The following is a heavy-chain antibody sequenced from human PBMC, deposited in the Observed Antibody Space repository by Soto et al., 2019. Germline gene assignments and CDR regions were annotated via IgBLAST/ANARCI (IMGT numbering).Heavy chain of an antibody. CDR3: ARDPRAIFGVVISGYYYGMDV. CDR1: GGSISSYY. Sequence: PSETLSLTCTVSGGSISSYYWSWIRQPAGKGLEWIGRIYTSGSTNYNPSLKSRVTISVDTSKNQFSLKLSSVTAADTAVYYCARDPRAIFGVVISGYYYGMDVWGQGTTVTV. J-gene: IGHJ6*02. V-gene: IGHV4-4*07. D-gene: IGHD3-3*01. CDR2: IYTSGST.